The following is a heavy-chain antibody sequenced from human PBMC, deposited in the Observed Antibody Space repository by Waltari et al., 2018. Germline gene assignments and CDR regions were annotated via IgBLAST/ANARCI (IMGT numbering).Heavy chain of an antibody. CDR1: GYTFTRYD. D-gene: IGHD3-10*01. CDR3: ARRAIRSSLLWFGEWDY. CDR2: MNPNSGNT. V-gene: IGHV1-8*03. Sequence: QVQLVPSGAEVEKPGASVKVSCKDSGYTFTRYDIDWVRQATGQGLEWMGWMNPNSGNTGYAQKFQGRVTITRNTSISTAYMELSSLRSEDTAVYYCARRAIRSSLLWFGEWDYWGQGTLVTVSS. J-gene: IGHJ4*02.